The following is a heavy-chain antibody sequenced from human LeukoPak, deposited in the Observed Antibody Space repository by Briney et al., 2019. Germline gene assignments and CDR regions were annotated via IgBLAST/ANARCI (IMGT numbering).Heavy chain of an antibody. J-gene: IGHJ4*02. CDR1: GYTFTGYY. CDR3: GTLLSNGPFDY. V-gene: IGHV1-2*02. CDR2: IYPNRGAR. Sequence: ASVKVSCKGSGYTFTGYYMHWVGQARGQGVEGMEYIYPNRGARKYAQKFQGRDTKNRDTSISTAYMELSGLGSDDTAVYYCGTLLSNGPFDYWGQGSLVTVSS.